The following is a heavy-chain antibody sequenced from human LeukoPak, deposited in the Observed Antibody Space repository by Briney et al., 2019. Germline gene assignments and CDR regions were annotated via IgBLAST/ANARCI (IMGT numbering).Heavy chain of an antibody. V-gene: IGHV3-30*18. Sequence: GGSLRLSCAASGFTFNSFGMHWVRQAPGKGLEWVAAISFDGSNKIYADSVKGRFTTSRDNSKNTLYLQMNSLGPADTSHYYCAKDRPFSSSWSYYFDYWGQGTLVTVSS. CDR3: AKDRPFSSSWSYYFDY. CDR2: ISFDGSNK. D-gene: IGHD6-13*01. J-gene: IGHJ4*02. CDR1: GFTFNSFG.